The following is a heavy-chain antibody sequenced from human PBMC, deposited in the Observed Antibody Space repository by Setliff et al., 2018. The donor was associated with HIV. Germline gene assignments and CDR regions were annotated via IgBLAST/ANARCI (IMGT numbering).Heavy chain of an antibody. CDR2: IYYSGIT. D-gene: IGHD3-22*01. CDR1: GGSISSHY. J-gene: IGHJ4*02. CDR3: ARDSDYYDSSGRHIRLFDY. Sequence: PSETLSLTCSVSGGSISSHYWSWIRQPPGKGLEWIGYIYYSGITNYNSSLQSRVTILVDTSKNQISLKLSSVTATDTAVYYCARDSDYYDSSGRHIRLFDYWGQGTLVTVSS. V-gene: IGHV4-59*11.